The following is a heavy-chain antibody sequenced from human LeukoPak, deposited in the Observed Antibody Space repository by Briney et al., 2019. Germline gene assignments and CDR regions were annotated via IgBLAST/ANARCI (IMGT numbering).Heavy chain of an antibody. V-gene: IGHV4-39*01. J-gene: IGHJ5*02. CDR2: IYYSGST. CDR3: AREYFDAHNWFDP. CDR1: GGSISSSSYY. Sequence: PSETLSLTCTVSGGSISSSSYYWGWIRQPPGRGLEWIGSIYYSGSTYYNPSLKSRVTISVDTSKNQFSLKLSSVTAADTAVYYCAREYFDAHNWFDPWGQGTLVTVSS. D-gene: IGHD3-9*01.